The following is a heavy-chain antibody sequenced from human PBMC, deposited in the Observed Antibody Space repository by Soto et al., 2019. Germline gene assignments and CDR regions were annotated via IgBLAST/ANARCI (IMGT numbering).Heavy chain of an antibody. V-gene: IGHV3-53*01. CDR1: GFSASSHY. J-gene: IGHJ4*02. CDR3: AREQNYYYDTTGYYMGLFDF. Sequence: PGGSLRLSCAASGFSASSHYMSWVRHAPGKGLEWVSLIYTGGGTYFADSVRGRFTISRDKSKNIVYLQMNNLRAEDTAVYYCAREQNYYYDTTGYYMGLFDFWGQGTVVTVSS. D-gene: IGHD3-22*01. CDR2: IYTGGGT.